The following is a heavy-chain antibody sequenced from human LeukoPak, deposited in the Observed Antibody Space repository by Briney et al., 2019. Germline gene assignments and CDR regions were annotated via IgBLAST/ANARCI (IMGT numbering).Heavy chain of an antibody. V-gene: IGHV3-23*01. CDR3: ARGPKYSSSWQIDY. CDR1: GFTFSGYG. D-gene: IGHD6-13*01. CDR2: ISGSGGGT. J-gene: IGHJ4*02. Sequence: GGSLRLSCAASGFTFSGYGMSWVRQAPGKGLEWVSAISGSGGGTYYADSVKGRFTISRDNSKNTLYLQMNSLRAEDTAVYYCARGPKYSSSWQIDYWGQGTLVTVSS.